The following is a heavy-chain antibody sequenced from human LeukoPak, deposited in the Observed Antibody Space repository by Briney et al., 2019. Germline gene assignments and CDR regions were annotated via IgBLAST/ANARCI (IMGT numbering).Heavy chain of an antibody. CDR1: GFTFSRHG. CDR3: AKGDAWLQFND. D-gene: IGHD5-24*01. Sequence: PGGSLRLSCVASGFTFSRHGMNWVHQAPGKGLEWVSGISPSGDIKYYVDSVKGRFTVSRDNSKNTVHLQINSLRDEDTAVYYCAKGDAWLQFNDWGQGTLVTVSS. CDR2: ISPSGDIK. V-gene: IGHV3-23*01. J-gene: IGHJ4*02.